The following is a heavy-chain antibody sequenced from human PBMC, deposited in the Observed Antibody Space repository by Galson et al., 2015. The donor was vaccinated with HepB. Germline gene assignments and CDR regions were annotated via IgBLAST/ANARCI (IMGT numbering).Heavy chain of an antibody. Sequence: CTVSGGSISSSSYYWGWIRQPPGKGLEWIGSFSYSGSTYYNPSLKSRVTIFVDTSKTQFSLKLSSVTAADTAVYYCARSYSSGWYWFDPWGQGTLVTVSS. V-gene: IGHV4-39*01. J-gene: IGHJ5*02. CDR2: FSYSGST. D-gene: IGHD6-19*01. CDR3: ARSYSSGWYWFDP. CDR1: GGSISSSSYY.